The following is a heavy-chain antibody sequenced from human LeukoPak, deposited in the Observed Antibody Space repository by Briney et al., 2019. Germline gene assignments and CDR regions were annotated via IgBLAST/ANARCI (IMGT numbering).Heavy chain of an antibody. D-gene: IGHD2-2*01. J-gene: IGHJ5*02. Sequence: LTGGSLRLSCAASGFTVSSSYMNWVRQAPGKGLEWVSVLYTGGSTNYADSVKGRFTISRDNSKNTLYLQMNSLRAEDTAVYYCAKYPAGAIVVVPAAPDNWFDPWGQGTLVTVSS. CDR1: GFTVSSSY. CDR3: AKYPAGAIVVVPAAPDNWFDP. CDR2: LYTGGST. V-gene: IGHV3-53*05.